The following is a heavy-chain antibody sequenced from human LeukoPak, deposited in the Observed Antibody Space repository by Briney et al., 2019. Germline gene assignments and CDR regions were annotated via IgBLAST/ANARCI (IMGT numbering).Heavy chain of an antibody. J-gene: IGHJ4*02. V-gene: IGHV4-59*01. CDR3: ARGGDPIVGATYYFDY. CDR1: GGSISSYY. CDR2: IYYSGST. D-gene: IGHD1-26*01. Sequence: SETLSLTCTVSGGSISSYYWSWIRQPPGKGLEWIGYIYYSGSTNYNPSLKSRATISVDTSKNQFSLKLSSVTAADTAVYYCARGGDPIVGATYYFDYWGQGTLVTVSS.